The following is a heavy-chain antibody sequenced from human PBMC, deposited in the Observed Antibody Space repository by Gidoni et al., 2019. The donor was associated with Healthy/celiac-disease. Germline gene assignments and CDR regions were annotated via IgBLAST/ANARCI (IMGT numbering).Heavy chain of an antibody. J-gene: IGHJ5*02. Sequence: EVQLVESGGGVVRPGGSLSLCCAASGFTFDDYGMSCVRQAPGKGLEWVSGINWNGGSTGYADSVKGRFTISRDNAKNSLYLQMNSLRADDTALYHCARDPEPYGDYNWFDPWGQGTLVTVSS. V-gene: IGHV3-20*01. CDR2: INWNGGST. CDR3: ARDPEPYGDYNWFDP. D-gene: IGHD4-17*01. CDR1: GFTFDDYG.